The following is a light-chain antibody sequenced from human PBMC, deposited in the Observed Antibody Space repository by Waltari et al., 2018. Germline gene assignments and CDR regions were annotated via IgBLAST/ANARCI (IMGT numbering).Light chain of an antibody. V-gene: IGKV1-33*01. CDR2: DAS. CDR3: QQYHSVPLT. J-gene: IGKJ4*01. CDR1: QDIKQS. Sequence: DIHMTQSPSSLSAPVGDRVTITCQASQDIKQSLNWFHQKPGTAPEVLIFDASNSQTGAPSRFSGSGSGTDCTFTIGSLQPEDMGTYYCQQYHSVPLTFGGGTTVEIK.